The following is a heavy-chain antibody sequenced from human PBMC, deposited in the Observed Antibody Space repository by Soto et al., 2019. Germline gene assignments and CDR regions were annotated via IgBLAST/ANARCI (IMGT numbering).Heavy chain of an antibody. CDR1: GGSFSGYY. D-gene: IGHD6-13*01. Sequence: SETLSLTCAVYGGSFSGYYWSWIRQPPGKGLEWIGEINHSGSTNYNPSLKSRVTISVDTSKNQFSLKLSSVTAADTALYYCARGGIAAAGTHRWVFDYWGQGTLVTVCS. CDR2: INHSGST. J-gene: IGHJ4*02. V-gene: IGHV4-34*01. CDR3: ARGGIAAAGTHRWVFDY.